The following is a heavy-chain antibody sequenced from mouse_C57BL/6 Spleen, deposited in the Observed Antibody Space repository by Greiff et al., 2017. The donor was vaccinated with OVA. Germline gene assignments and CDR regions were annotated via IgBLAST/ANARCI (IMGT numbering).Heavy chain of an antibody. D-gene: IGHD1-1*01. CDR3: TNYYGSSPHYYAMDY. Sequence: QVHVKQSGAELVRPGASVTLSCKASGYTFTDYEMHWVKQTPVHGLEWIGAIDPETGGTAYNQKFKGKAILTADKSSSTAYMELRSLTSEDSAVYYCTNYYGSSPHYYAMDYWGQGTSVTVSS. CDR1: GYTFTDYE. J-gene: IGHJ4*01. CDR2: IDPETGGT. V-gene: IGHV1-15*01.